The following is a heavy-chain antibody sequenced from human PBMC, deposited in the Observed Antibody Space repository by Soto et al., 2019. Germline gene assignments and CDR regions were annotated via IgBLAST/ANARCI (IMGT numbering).Heavy chain of an antibody. Sequence: GGSLRLSCAASGFTFSSYGMHWVRQAPGKGLEWVAVISYDGSNKYYADSVKGRFTISRDNSKNTLYLQMNSLRAEDTAVYYCAKSLESGYSGPAEVWGQGTLVTVSS. V-gene: IGHV3-30*18. CDR3: AKSLESGYSGPAEV. D-gene: IGHD5-12*01. J-gene: IGHJ4*02. CDR1: GFTFSSYG. CDR2: ISYDGSNK.